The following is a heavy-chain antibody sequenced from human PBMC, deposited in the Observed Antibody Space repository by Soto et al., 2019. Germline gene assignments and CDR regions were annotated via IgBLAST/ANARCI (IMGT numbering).Heavy chain of an antibody. CDR2: IIPIFGTA. CDR1: GGTFSSYA. J-gene: IGHJ5*02. V-gene: IGHV1-69*13. Sequence: GASVKVSWKASGGTFSSYAISWVRQAPGQGLEWMGGIIPIFGTANYAQKFQGRVTITADESTSTAYMELSSLRSEDTAVYYCARGARDYYDSSGYFYDWFDPWGRGTLVTVSS. CDR3: ARGARDYYDSSGYFYDWFDP. D-gene: IGHD3-22*01.